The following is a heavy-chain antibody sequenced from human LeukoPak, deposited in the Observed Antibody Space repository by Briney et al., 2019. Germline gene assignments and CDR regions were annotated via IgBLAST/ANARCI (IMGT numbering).Heavy chain of an antibody. Sequence: SETLSLTCTVSGGSMSSFDWSWIRQPPGKGLEWIGYIYYSGSTNYNPSLKSRVTISVDTSKNQFSLKLSSVTAADTAVYYCAREYCSSTSCYKNWFDPWGQGTLVTVSS. CDR3: AREYCSSTSCYKNWFDP. V-gene: IGHV4-59*01. J-gene: IGHJ5*02. CDR1: GGSMSSFD. CDR2: IYYSGST. D-gene: IGHD2-2*01.